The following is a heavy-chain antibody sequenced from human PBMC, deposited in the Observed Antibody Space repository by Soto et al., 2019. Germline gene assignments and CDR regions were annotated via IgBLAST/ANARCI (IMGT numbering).Heavy chain of an antibody. CDR3: ARDNNTYYYDY. J-gene: IGHJ4*02. CDR1: GYTFTSYG. D-gene: IGHD1-20*01. V-gene: IGHV1-18*01. CDR2: ISAYNGNT. Sequence: ASVKVSCKASGYTFTSYGISWVRQAPGQGLEWMGWISAYNGNTNYAQKLQGRVTMTTDTSISTAYMGLSRLSSDDTAVYYCARDNNTYYYDYWGQGTLVTVS.